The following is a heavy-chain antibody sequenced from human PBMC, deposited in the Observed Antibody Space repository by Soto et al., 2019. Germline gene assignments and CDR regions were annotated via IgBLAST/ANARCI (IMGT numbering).Heavy chain of an antibody. CDR2: LNPNGGST. J-gene: IGHJ4*02. CDR1: GYIFTNSY. V-gene: IGHV1-46*01. D-gene: IGHD6-13*01. Sequence: QVQLVQSGAEVKKPGASVKVSCKASGYIFTNSYIHWVRQAPGQGLEWMALLNPNGGSTNYAQNFQARVTVTRDTSTSTVYMELTSLTSEDTAVYYCARNLAAGDYWGQGTLVTVSS. CDR3: ARNLAAGDY.